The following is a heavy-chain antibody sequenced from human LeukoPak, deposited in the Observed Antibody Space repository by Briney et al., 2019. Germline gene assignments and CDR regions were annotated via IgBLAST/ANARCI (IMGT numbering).Heavy chain of an antibody. V-gene: IGHV5-51*01. CDR2: IYPGDSDT. D-gene: IGHD3-10*01. CDR3: ARRVSYYGSDY. CDR1: GYSFASYW. J-gene: IGHJ4*02. Sequence: GKSLKISCKGSGYSFASYWIGWVRQMPGKGLEWMGTIYPGDSDTRYSPSFQGRVTISADMSINPAYLQWSSLKASDTAMYYCARRVSYYGSDYWGQGTLVIVSS.